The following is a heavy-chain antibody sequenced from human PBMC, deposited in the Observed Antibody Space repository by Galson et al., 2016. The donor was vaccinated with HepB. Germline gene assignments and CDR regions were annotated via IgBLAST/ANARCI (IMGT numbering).Heavy chain of an antibody. CDR3: AKALGRGSFYYYYYSMDV. D-gene: IGHD3-10*01. Sequence: SLRLSCAASGFTFGEYAMHWVRQAPGKGLEWISGISWNSGRIGYADSVRGRFTISRDNVKNSLYLQMNSLRAEDTALYYCAKALGRGSFYYYYYSMDVWGQGTTVTVSS. CDR2: ISWNSGRI. J-gene: IGHJ6*02. CDR1: GFTFGEYA. V-gene: IGHV3-9*01.